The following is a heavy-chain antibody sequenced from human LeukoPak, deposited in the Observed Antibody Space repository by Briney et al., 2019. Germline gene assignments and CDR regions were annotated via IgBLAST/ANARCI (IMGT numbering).Heavy chain of an antibody. J-gene: IGHJ4*02. V-gene: IGHV4-39*01. CDR3: ARLVGAATDPFDY. CDR2: IHYSGST. Sequence: SETLTLTCTVSGGSMSSSTYYWGWICQPPGRGLLWIGTIHYSGSTYYNPSLKSRVSISADTSKNQFSLKLSSVTAADTAVYYCARLVGAATDPFDYWGQGTLVTVSS. CDR1: GGSMSSSTYY. D-gene: IGHD2-15*01.